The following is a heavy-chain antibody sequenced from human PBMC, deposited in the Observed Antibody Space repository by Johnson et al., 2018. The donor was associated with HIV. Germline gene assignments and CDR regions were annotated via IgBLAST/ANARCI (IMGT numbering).Heavy chain of an antibody. J-gene: IGHJ3*02. CDR1: GLIFSRSW. V-gene: IGHV3-74*01. D-gene: IGHD5-12*01. CDR2: TNSDGRST. Sequence: VQLVESGGGLVQPGGSLRLSCAASGLIFSRSWIHWVRQAPGTGLVWVSRTNSDGRSTSYADSVQGRFTISRDNAKNTLYLQMNSLRAEDTAVYYCARDRRLADAFDIWGQGTMVTVSS. CDR3: ARDRRLADAFDI.